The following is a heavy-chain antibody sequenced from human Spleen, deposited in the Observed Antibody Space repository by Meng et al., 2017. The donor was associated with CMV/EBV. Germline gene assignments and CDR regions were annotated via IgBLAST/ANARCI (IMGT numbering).Heavy chain of an antibody. V-gene: IGHV1-46*01. CDR1: GYTFTSYY. CDR3: ARGGRQLWLSGGNEY. Sequence: QVQVVQSGAEVKKPGASVKVSCKASGYTFTSYYMHWVRQAPGQGLEWMGIINPSGGSTSYAQKFQGRVTMTRDTSTSTVYMELSSLRYEDTAVYYCARGGRQLWLSGGNEYWGQGALVTVSS. D-gene: IGHD5-18*01. CDR2: INPSGGST. J-gene: IGHJ4*02.